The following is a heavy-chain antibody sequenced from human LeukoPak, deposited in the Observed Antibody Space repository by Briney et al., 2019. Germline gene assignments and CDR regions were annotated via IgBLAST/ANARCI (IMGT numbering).Heavy chain of an antibody. CDR1: GYTFNNYA. V-gene: IGHV3-23*01. CDR2: ISNRGSTI. J-gene: IGHJ4*02. D-gene: IGHD2-21*02. CDR3: AKEGPYCGGDCYGVFDY. Sequence: GGSLRLSCAASGYTFNNYAVAWVRQTPEKGLEWVSVISNRGSTIHYADSVKGRFTISRDNSKNTLYLQMKGPRAEDTAIYYCAKEGPYCGGDCYGVFDYWGQGTLVTVSS.